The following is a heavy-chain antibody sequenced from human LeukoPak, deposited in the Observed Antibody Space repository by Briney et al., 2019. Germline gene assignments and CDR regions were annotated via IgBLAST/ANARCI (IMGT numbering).Heavy chain of an antibody. CDR1: GGSISSGGYY. CDR3: ARVRPDSSGWRYYYYYMDV. CDR2: IYYSGST. D-gene: IGHD6-19*01. V-gene: IGHV4-61*08. Sequence: SETLSLTCTVSGGSISSGGYYWSWIRQPPGKGLEWIGYIYYSGSTNYNPSLKSRVTISVDTSKNQFSLKLSSVTAADTAVYYCARVRPDSSGWRYYYYYMDVWGKGTTVTVSS. J-gene: IGHJ6*03.